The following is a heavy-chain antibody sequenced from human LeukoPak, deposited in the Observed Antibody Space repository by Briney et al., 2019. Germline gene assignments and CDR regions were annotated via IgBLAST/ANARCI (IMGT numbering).Heavy chain of an antibody. D-gene: IGHD4-11*01. J-gene: IGHJ3*02. V-gene: IGHV3-30*02. CDR2: IWYDGSNK. Sequence: PGGSLRLSCAASGFTFSSYGMHWVRQAPGKGLEWVAVIWYDGSNKYYADSVKGRFPISRDNSKNTLHLQMNILRVEDTAVYYCVKDWGVLPDYSADGFDIWGPGTVVTVSS. CDR3: VKDWGVLPDYSADGFDI. CDR1: GFTFSSYG.